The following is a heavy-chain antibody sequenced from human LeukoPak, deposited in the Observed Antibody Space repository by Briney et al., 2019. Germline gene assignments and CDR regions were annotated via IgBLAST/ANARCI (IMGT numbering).Heavy chain of an antibody. Sequence: GESLKISCKGSGYSFSSYWIGWVRQMPGKGLESMGIIYPGDSDTRYSPSFQGQVTISADKSINTVYLQWSSLKASDAAMYCCARDRIAGYWGQGTLVTVSS. D-gene: IGHD2-21*01. J-gene: IGHJ4*02. CDR2: IYPGDSDT. V-gene: IGHV5-51*01. CDR3: ARDRIAGY. CDR1: GYSFSSYW.